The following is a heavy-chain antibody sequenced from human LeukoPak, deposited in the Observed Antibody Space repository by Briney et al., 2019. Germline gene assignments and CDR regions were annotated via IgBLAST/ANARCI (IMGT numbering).Heavy chain of an antibody. CDR2: IREDGSEK. J-gene: IGHJ4*02. CDR3: ARDLAGHYYGSGSSFDY. Sequence: GGSLRLSCAASGFTFSNYWMSWVRQAPGKGLEWVANIREDGSEKYYVDSVKGQFTISRDNAKNSLFLQMDSLRAGDTAVYYCARDLAGHYYGSGSSFDYWGQGTLVTVSS. D-gene: IGHD3-10*01. V-gene: IGHV3-7*01. CDR1: GFTFSNYW.